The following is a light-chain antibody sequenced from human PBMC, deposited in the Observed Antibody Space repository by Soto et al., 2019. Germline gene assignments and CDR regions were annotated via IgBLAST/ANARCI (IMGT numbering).Light chain of an antibody. CDR3: SSYTSSSIV. V-gene: IGLV2-14*01. Sequence: QSALTQPASVSGSPGQSITISCTGTSSDVGGYNYVSWYQQHPGKAPKLMIYDVSNRPSGVSNRFSGSKSGNTASLTISELQAEDEADYYCSSYTSSSIVFGTGTKLTVL. J-gene: IGLJ1*01. CDR1: SSDVGGYNY. CDR2: DVS.